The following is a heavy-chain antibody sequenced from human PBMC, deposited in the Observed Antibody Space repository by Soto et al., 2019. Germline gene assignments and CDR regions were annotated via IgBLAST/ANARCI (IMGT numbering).Heavy chain of an antibody. J-gene: IGHJ6*02. Sequence: GGSLRLSCAASGFTFSSYGMHWVRQAPGKGLEWVAVISYGGSNKYYADSVKGRFTISRDNSKNTLYLQMNSLRAEDTAVYYCAKDRMANWNYVYYYYGMDVWGQGTTVTVSS. CDR2: ISYGGSNK. CDR1: GFTFSSYG. V-gene: IGHV3-30*18. CDR3: AKDRMANWNYVYYYYGMDV. D-gene: IGHD1-7*01.